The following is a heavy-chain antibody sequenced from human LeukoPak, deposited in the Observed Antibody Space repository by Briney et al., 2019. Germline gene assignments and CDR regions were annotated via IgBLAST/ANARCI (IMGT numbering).Heavy chain of an antibody. D-gene: IGHD2-2*01. J-gene: IGHJ5*02. CDR1: GYTLTELS. CDR2: FDPEDGET. CDR3: ASPHSSATSWRFDP. V-gene: IGHV1-24*01. Sequence: ASVKVSCKVSGYTLTELSMHWVRQAPGKGLEWMGGFDPEDGETIYAQKFQGRVTITADQSTATAYMELSSLRSEDTAVYYCASPHSSATSWRFDPWGQGTLVTVSS.